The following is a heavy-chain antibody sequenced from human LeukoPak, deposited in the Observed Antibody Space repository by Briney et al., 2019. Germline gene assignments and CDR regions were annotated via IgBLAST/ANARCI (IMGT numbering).Heavy chain of an antibody. CDR1: GFTFSTYW. V-gene: IGHV3-11*01. Sequence: GGSLRLSCAASGFTFSTYWMSWVRQAPGKGLEWVSYISSSGSTIYYADSVKGRFTISRDNAKNSLYLQMNSLRAEDTAVYYCARDKGVWGLTHWGQGTLVTVSS. J-gene: IGHJ1*01. CDR2: ISSSGSTI. D-gene: IGHD3-16*01. CDR3: ARDKGVWGLTH.